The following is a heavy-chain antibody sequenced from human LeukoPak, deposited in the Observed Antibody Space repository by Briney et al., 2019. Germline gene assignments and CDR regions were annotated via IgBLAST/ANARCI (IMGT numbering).Heavy chain of an antibody. CDR2: IYPGDSDT. V-gene: IGHV5-51*01. D-gene: IGHD4-23*01. CDR3: ARTFRYGGNFNNFDY. J-gene: IGHJ4*02. CDR1: GYSFTSYW. Sequence: HGESLKISCRGSGYSFTSYWIGWVRQMPGKGLEWMGIIYPGDSDTRYSPSFQGQVTISADKSISTAYLQWSSLKASDTAMYYCARTFRYGGNFNNFDYWGQGTLVTVSS.